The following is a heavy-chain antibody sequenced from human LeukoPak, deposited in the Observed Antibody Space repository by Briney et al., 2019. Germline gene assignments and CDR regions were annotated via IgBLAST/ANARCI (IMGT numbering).Heavy chain of an antibody. CDR3: AKSNGYGLVDI. CDR2: IFYSGST. D-gene: IGHD3-10*01. V-gene: IGHV4-59*12. J-gene: IGHJ3*02. Sequence: PSETLSLTCTVSGGSISSYYWGWIRQPPGKGLEWIGNIFYSGSTYYSPSLKSRVTISLDTSRNQFSLNLNSVTAADTAVYYCAKSNGYGLVDIWGQGTMVTVSS. CDR1: GGSISSYY.